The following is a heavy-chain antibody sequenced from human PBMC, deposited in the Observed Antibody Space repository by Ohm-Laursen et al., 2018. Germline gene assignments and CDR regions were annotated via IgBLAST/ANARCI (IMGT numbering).Heavy chain of an antibody. V-gene: IGHV4-31*01. Sequence: TLSLTWTVSGGSISSGVYYWSWIRQHPGKGLEWIGHIYYSGRTYYNPSLESLLTISVDTSKNQFSLKVSSVTAADTAAYYCARDNGYFFDSWGQGTLVTVSS. CDR2: IYYSGRT. J-gene: IGHJ4*02. CDR3: ARDNGYFFDS. CDR1: GGSISSGVYY. D-gene: IGHD6-13*01.